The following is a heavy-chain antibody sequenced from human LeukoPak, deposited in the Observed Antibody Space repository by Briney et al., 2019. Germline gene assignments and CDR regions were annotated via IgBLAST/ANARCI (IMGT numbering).Heavy chain of an antibody. CDR1: GGTFSSYA. D-gene: IGHD3-22*01. Sequence: GSSVKVSCKASGGTFSSYAISWVRQAPGQGLEWMGGIIPIFGTANYAQKFQGRVTITADESTSTAYMELSSLRSEDTAVYYCARIESYDSSTKPFDYWGQGTLVTVSS. J-gene: IGHJ4*02. CDR3: ARIESYDSSTKPFDY. V-gene: IGHV1-69*01. CDR2: IIPIFGTA.